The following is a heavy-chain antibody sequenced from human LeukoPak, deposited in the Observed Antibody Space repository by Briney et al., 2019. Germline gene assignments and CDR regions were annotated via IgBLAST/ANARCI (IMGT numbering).Heavy chain of an antibody. Sequence: SQTLSLTCTVSGGSISSGDYYWGWIRQPPGKGLEWIGYIYYSGSTYYNPSLKSRVTISVDTSKNQFSLKLSSVTAADTAVYYCARSVTMVRGVMGFDPWGQGTLVTV. CDR2: IYYSGST. V-gene: IGHV4-30-4*01. CDR3: ARSVTMVRGVMGFDP. D-gene: IGHD3-10*01. J-gene: IGHJ5*02. CDR1: GGSISSGDYY.